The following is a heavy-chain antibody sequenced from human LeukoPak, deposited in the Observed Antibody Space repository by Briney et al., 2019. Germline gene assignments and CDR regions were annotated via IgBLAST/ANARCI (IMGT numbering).Heavy chain of an antibody. V-gene: IGHV4-34*01. D-gene: IGHD3-3*01. CDR3: ARDQDYDFWSGSFDY. CDR2: INHSGST. Sequence: SETLSLTCAVYGGSFSGYYWSWIRQPPGKGLEWIGEINHSGSTNYNPSLKSRVTISVDTSKNQFSLKLSSVTAADTAVYYCARDQDYDFWSGSFDYWGQGTLVTVSS. CDR1: GGSFSGYY. J-gene: IGHJ4*02.